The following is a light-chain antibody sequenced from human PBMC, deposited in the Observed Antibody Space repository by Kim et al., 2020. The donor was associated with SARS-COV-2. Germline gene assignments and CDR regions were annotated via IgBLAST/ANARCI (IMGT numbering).Light chain of an antibody. J-gene: IGKJ5*01. V-gene: IGKV1-17*01. CDR3: LQHSTYPIT. CDR2: GAS. CDR1: QDIRND. Sequence: ASVGDRVTNTCRARQDIRNDLGWYQQNPGRAPKRLIYGASSLQSGVPSRFSGSGSGTEFTLTISSVQPEDFATYFCLQHSTYPITFGQGTRLEIK.